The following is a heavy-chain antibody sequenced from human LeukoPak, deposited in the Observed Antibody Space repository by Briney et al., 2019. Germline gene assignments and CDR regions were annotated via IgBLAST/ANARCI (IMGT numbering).Heavy chain of an antibody. CDR2: ISYDGSNK. D-gene: IGHD6-19*01. J-gene: IGHJ3*02. CDR1: GFTFSSYA. CDR3: ARDTYSSGWYVRSTAFDI. Sequence: GGSLRLSCAASGFTFSSYAMHWVRQAPGKGLEWVAVISYDGSNKYYADSVKGRFTISRDNSKNTLYLQMNSLRAEDTTVYFCARDTYSSGWYVRSTAFDIWGQGTMVTVSS. V-gene: IGHV3-30*04.